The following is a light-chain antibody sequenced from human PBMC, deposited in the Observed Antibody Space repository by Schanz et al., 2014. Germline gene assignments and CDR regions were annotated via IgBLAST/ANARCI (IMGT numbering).Light chain of an antibody. Sequence: QAVVTQEPSFSVSPGGTVTLTCGLSSGSVSTTYYPSWYQQTPGQAPRTLIYSTNTRSSGVPDRFSGSILGSKAALTITGAQADDESDYYCVLHMGSGISLFGGGTKVTVL. J-gene: IGLJ2*01. CDR2: STN. CDR1: SGSVSTTYY. V-gene: IGLV8-61*01. CDR3: VLHMGSGISL.